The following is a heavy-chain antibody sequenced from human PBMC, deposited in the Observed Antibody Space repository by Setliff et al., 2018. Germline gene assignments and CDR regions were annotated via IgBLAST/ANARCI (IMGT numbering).Heavy chain of an antibody. D-gene: IGHD3-10*01. V-gene: IGHV4-59*08. CDR2: IHETGKT. CDR1: GDSIDRYY. CDR3: ARHTPNGAVGDFDL. J-gene: IGHJ4*02. Sequence: PSETLSLTCTVSGDSIDRYYWSWIRQPPGRGLEWIAYIHETGKTNSNPSLKSRVTISLDTTRNQFSLKLTSVTAADTAMYYCARHTPNGAVGDFDLWGQGTLVTVSS.